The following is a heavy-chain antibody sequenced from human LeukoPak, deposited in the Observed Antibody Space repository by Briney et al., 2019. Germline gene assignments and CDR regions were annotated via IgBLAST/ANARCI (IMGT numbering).Heavy chain of an antibody. CDR2: ISVYNDKS. J-gene: IGHJ2*01. V-gene: IGHV1-18*01. D-gene: IGHD6-19*01. CDR3: ARTVAGGGYWYFDL. CDR1: GYTFTNYG. Sequence: ASVKVSCKASGYTFTNYGLTWVRQAPGQGLEWMGWISVYNDKSNYAQKFQGRVTMTADTSTSTAYLELRSLRSDDTAVYYCARTVAGGGYWYFDLWGRGTLVTVSS.